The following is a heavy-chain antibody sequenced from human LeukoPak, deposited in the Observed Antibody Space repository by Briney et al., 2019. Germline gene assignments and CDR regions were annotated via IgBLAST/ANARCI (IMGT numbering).Heavy chain of an antibody. V-gene: IGHV4-34*01. CDR2: INHSGST. CDR1: GGSFSGYY. J-gene: IGHJ5*02. CDR3: ARGAWLDP. Sequence: SETLSLTCAVYGGSFSGYYWSWIRQPPGKGLEWIGEINHSGSTNYNPSLKSRVTISVDTSKNQFSLKLSSVTAADTAVYHCARGAWLDPWGQGTLVTVSS.